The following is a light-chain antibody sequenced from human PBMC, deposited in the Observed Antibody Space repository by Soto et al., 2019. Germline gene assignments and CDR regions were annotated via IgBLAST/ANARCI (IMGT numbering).Light chain of an antibody. J-gene: IGKJ5*01. CDR2: DAS. V-gene: IGKV1-5*01. CDR3: QQANSFPIT. CDR1: QSVSGW. Sequence: DVQMTQSPSALSASVGDTVTVTCRASQSVSGWLAWYQQKPGEAPKLLIYDASALPRGVPSRFSGSGSGTKFTLTIASLQPDDCAIYFCQQANSFPITFGQGTRLEIK.